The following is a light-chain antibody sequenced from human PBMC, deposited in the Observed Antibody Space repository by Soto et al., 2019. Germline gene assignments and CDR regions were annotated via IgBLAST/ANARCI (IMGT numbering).Light chain of an antibody. V-gene: IGKV3-20*01. J-gene: IGKJ1*01. CDR3: QVGT. Sequence: EIVLTQSPCTLSLSPGERATLSCRASQSVSSSYLAWYQQKPGQAPRLLIYGASSRATGIPDRFSGSGSGTDFTLTISRLEPEDFAVYYCQVGTFGQGTKVDIK. CDR1: QSVSSSY. CDR2: GAS.